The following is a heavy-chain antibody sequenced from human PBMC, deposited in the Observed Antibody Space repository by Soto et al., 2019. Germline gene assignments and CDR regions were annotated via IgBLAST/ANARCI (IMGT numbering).Heavy chain of an antibody. J-gene: IGHJ5*02. D-gene: IGHD4-17*01. Sequence: QVQLVQSGAEVKMPGASVKVSCKASGYTFTFYHIHWVRQAPGQGLEWMGIINPAGPTTTYAQKFQGSVTMSRDTSTNTVYMELSSLRSEDTGVYYCARGYYGGNSGWFDPWGQGTLVTVSS. CDR1: GYTFTFYH. CDR2: INPAGPTT. CDR3: ARGYYGGNSGWFDP. V-gene: IGHV1-46*01.